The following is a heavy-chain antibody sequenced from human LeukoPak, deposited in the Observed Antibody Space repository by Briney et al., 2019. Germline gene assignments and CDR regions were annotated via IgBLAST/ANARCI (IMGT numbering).Heavy chain of an antibody. V-gene: IGHV3-30*18. Sequence: PGRSLRLSCAASGFTFSSYGMHWVRQAPGKGLEWVAVISYDGSNKYYADSVKGRFTISRDNSKNTLYLQMNSLRAEDTAVYYCANGGGYCTNGVCFFDYWGQGTLVTVSS. CDR3: ANGGGYCTNGVCFFDY. J-gene: IGHJ4*02. CDR1: GFTFSSYG. D-gene: IGHD2-8*01. CDR2: ISYDGSNK.